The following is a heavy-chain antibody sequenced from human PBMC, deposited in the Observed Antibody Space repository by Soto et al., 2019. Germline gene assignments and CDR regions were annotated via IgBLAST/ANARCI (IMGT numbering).Heavy chain of an antibody. Sequence: EVQLLESGGGLVQPGGSLRLSCAASGFTFNNYAMTWVRQAPGKGLEWVSGISGGGDTTSYADSVKGRFTVSRDSSKNTLYLQMSSLRAEDTALYYCSKGRGGAGSLTPRVDFWGQGTLVTVSS. V-gene: IGHV3-23*01. D-gene: IGHD3-10*01. CDR3: SKGRGGAGSLTPRVDF. J-gene: IGHJ4*02. CDR1: GFTFNNYA. CDR2: ISGGGDTT.